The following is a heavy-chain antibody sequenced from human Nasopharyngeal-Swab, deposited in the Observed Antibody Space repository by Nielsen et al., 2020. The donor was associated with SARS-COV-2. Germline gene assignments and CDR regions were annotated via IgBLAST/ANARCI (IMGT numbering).Heavy chain of an antibody. D-gene: IGHD4-17*01. CDR3: AKDRPPLVTTYAFDI. V-gene: IGHV3-23*01. J-gene: IGHJ3*02. Sequence: GESLKISCAASGFTFSSYAMSWVRQAPGKGLEWVSAISGSGGSTYYADSVKGRFTLSRDNSKNTLYLQMNSLRAEDTAVYYCAKDRPPLVTTYAFDIWGQGTMVTVSS. CDR1: GFTFSSYA. CDR2: ISGSGGST.